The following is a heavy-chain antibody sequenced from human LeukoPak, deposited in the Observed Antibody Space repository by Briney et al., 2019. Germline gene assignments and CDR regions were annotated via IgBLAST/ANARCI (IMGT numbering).Heavy chain of an antibody. V-gene: IGHV3-30*02. CDR2: IRYDGSNK. D-gene: IGHD3-16*02. J-gene: IGHJ4*02. Sequence: GGSLRLSCAASGFTFSSYGMHWVRQAPGKGLEWVAFIRYDGSNKYYADSVKGRFTISRDNSRNTLFLQMNSLRAEDTAVYYCASPERVWGSYPRNWGQGTLVTVSS. CDR1: GFTFSSYG. CDR3: ASPERVWGSYPRN.